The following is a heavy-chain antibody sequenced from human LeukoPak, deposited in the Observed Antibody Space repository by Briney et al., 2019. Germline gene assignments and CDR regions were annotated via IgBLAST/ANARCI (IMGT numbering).Heavy chain of an antibody. CDR3: VRSDDFWSGYYGY. CDR1: GYSISSGYY. J-gene: IGHJ4*02. V-gene: IGHV4-38-2*02. CDR2: IDHSGST. D-gene: IGHD3-3*01. Sequence: SETLSLTCTVSGYSISSGYYWGWIRQPPGKGLEWTGSIDHSGSTYYNPSLKSRITISVDTSKNQFSLMLNSVTAADTAVYYCVRSDDFWSGYYGYWGQGTLVTVSS.